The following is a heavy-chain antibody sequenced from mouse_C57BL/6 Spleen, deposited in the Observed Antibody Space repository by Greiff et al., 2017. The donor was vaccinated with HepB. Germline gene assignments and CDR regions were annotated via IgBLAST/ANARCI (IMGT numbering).Heavy chain of an antibody. CDR1: GYTFTSYW. D-gene: IGHD1-1*01. CDR2: IYPGSGST. V-gene: IGHV1-55*01. CDR3: ASYYYGSSNWYFDV. Sequence: QVQLQQPGAELVKPGASVKMSCKASGYTFTSYWITWVKQRPGQGLEWIGDIYPGSGSTNYNEKFKSKATLTVDTSSSTAYMQLSSLTSEDSAVYYCASYYYGSSNWYFDVWGTGTTVTVSS. J-gene: IGHJ1*03.